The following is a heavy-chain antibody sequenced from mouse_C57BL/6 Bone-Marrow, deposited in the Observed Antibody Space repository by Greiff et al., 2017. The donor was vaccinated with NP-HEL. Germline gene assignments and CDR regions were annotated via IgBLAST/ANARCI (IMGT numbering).Heavy chain of an antibody. Sequence: EVKLVESGGGLVQPGGSLKLSCAASGFTFSDYGMAWVRQAPRKGPEWVAFISNLAYSIYYADTVTGRFTISRENGKNTLYLEMSSLRSEDTAMYYCARRSTCMDYWGQGTSVTVSS. V-gene: IGHV5-15*01. CDR2: ISNLAYSI. D-gene: IGHD5-1*01. CDR3: ARRSTCMDY. CDR1: GFTFSDYG. J-gene: IGHJ4*01.